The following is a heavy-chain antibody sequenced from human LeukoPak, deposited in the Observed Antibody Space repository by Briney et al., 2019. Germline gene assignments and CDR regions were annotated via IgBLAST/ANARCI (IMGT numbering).Heavy chain of an antibody. J-gene: IGHJ3*01. CDR3: ARDSVGPFRRSPTNAFDV. Sequence: GGSLRLSCAASGFTFSNAWMSWVRQAPGKGLEWDGRIKSKTDGGTTDYAAPVKGRFTISRDDSKNTLYLQMDSLRAEDTAVYYCARDSVGPFRRSPTNAFDVWGQGTMVTVSS. D-gene: IGHD4-23*01. CDR2: IKSKTDGGTT. V-gene: IGHV3-15*01. CDR1: GFTFSNAW.